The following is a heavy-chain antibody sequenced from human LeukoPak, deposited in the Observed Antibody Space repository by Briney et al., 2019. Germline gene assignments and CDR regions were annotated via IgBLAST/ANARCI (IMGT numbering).Heavy chain of an antibody. CDR1: GFTFSSYA. D-gene: IGHD3-22*01. Sequence: GGSLRLSCAASGFTFSSYAMHWVRQAPGKGLEWVAVISYDGSNKYYADSVKGRFTISRDNSKNTLYLQMNSLRAEDTAVYYCARDYYDSSGYYKGEDYWGQGTLVTVSS. CDR3: ARDYYDSSGYYKGEDY. CDR2: ISYDGSNK. V-gene: IGHV3-30-3*01. J-gene: IGHJ4*02.